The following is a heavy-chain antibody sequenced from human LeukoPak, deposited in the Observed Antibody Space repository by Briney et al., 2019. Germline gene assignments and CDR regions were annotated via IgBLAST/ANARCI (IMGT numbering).Heavy chain of an antibody. J-gene: IGHJ4*02. D-gene: IGHD2-21*02. CDR2: ISRSGDAI. CDR3: AREEATCGGDCYDY. CDR1: GFTFHSYE. Sequence: GGSLTLSCAASGFTFHSYEFNWVRQAQGKGLEWVSYISRSGDAIYYAPSVRGRFTMSRDNAKSSLFLQMNSLRAEDTAVYYCAREEATCGGDCYDYWGQGTLVTVSS. V-gene: IGHV3-48*03.